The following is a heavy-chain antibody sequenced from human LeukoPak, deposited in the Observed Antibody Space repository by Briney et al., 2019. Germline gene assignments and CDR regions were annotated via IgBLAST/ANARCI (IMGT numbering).Heavy chain of an antibody. CDR3: TSADYYGSGSYYS. CDR2: IRSKAYGGTT. V-gene: IGHV3-49*04. Sequence: GGSLRLSCAASGFTFSSYAMSWVRQAPGKGLEWVGFIRSKAYGGTTEYAASVKGRFTISRDDSKSIAYLQMNSLKTEDTAVYYCTSADYYGSGSYYSWGQGTLVTVSS. D-gene: IGHD3-10*01. J-gene: IGHJ5*02. CDR1: GFTFSSYA.